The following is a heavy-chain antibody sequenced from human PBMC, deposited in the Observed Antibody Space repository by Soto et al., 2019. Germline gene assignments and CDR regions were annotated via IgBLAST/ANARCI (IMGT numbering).Heavy chain of an antibody. CDR3: ERGPSGGSDYDF. Sequence: EVQLVESGGGLVQPGGSLRLSCAASGFTFSSYWMRWVRQAPGRGLVWVSRIYSDGSRTNYADSVQGRFTISSDNAKNTMYLQMNRLSAEDTALYYCERGPSGGSDYDFWGQGTLVTVSS. D-gene: IGHD6-19*01. CDR1: GFTFSSYW. CDR2: IYSDGSRT. J-gene: IGHJ4*02. V-gene: IGHV3-74*01.